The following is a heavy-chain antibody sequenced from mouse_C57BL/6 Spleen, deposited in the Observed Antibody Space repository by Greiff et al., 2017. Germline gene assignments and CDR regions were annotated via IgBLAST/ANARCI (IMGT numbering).Heavy chain of an antibody. J-gene: IGHJ3*01. CDR3: AREGDSSAPFAY. CDR1: GYTFTSYW. D-gene: IGHD3-3*01. V-gene: IGHV1-55*01. Sequence: QVHVQQPGAELVKPGASVKMSCKASGYTFTSYWITWVKQRPGQGLEWIGDIYPCSGGTNYNEKFKSKATLTVDTSSSTAYMQLSSLTSEDSAVYYCAREGDSSAPFAYWGQGTLVTVSA. CDR2: IYPCSGGT.